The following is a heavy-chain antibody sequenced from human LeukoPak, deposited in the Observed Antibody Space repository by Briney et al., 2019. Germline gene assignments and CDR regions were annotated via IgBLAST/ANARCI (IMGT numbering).Heavy chain of an antibody. J-gene: IGHJ5*02. D-gene: IGHD3-3*01. V-gene: IGHV4-59*01. CDR3: ARGTPRGGDFWSGYYSQPAWFDP. CDR2: IYYSGST. CDR1: GGSISSYY. Sequence: SETLSLTCTVSGGSISSYYWSWIRQPPGKGLEWIGYIYYSGSTNYNPSLKSRVTISVDTSKNQFSLKLSSVTAADTAVYYCARGTPRGGDFWSGYYSQPAWFDPWGQGTLVTVSS.